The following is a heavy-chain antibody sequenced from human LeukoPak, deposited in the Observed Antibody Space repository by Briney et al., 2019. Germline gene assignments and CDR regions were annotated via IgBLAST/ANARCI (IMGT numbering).Heavy chain of an antibody. V-gene: IGHV3-53*01. CDR3: ARRVNYYFDY. CDR2: IYSGGTI. J-gene: IGHJ4*02. D-gene: IGHD5-24*01. Sequence: PGGSLRLSCAASGLIVSNNYMIWVRQAPGKGLEWVSFIYSGGTIYYTDSVKGRFTISRDNSKNTLYLQMNCLRAEDTAVYYCARRVNYYFDYWGQGTLVTVSS. CDR1: GLIVSNNY.